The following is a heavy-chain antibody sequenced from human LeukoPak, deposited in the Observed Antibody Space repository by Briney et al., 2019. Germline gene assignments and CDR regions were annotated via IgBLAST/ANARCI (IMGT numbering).Heavy chain of an antibody. CDR1: GFTVSSNY. D-gene: IGHD2-2*01. CDR3: ATLGYCSSTSCYDAFDI. CDR2: IYSGGST. V-gene: IGHV3-53*05. Sequence: PGGSLRLSCAASGFTVSSNYMSWVRQAPGKGLEWVSVIYSGGSTYYADSVKGRFTISRDNSKNTLYLQMNSLRAEDTAVYYCATLGYCSSTSCYDAFDIWGQGTMVTVSS. J-gene: IGHJ3*02.